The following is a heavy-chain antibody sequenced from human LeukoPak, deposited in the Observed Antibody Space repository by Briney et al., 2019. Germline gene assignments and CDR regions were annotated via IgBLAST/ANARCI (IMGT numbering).Heavy chain of an antibody. CDR3: ARASYYYYYMDV. J-gene: IGHJ6*03. V-gene: IGHV4-38-2*02. CDR1: GYSISSGYY. Sequence: SETLSLTCTVSGYSISSGYYWDWIRQPPGKGLEWIGTLSHSGSSYYNPSLKSRVTISVDTSKNQFSLKLSSVTAADTAVYYCARASYYYYYMDVWGKGTTVTISS. CDR2: LSHSGSS.